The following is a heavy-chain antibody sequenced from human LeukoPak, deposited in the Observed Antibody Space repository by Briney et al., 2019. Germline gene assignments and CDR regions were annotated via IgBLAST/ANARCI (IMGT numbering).Heavy chain of an antibody. CDR3: ARERGYDGDLYYYYYMDV. J-gene: IGHJ6*03. CDR1: GFTFSTYS. CDR2: ISSNSRYI. V-gene: IGHV3-21*01. D-gene: IGHD4-17*01. Sequence: GGSLRLSCAASGFTFSTYSMNWVRQVPGKGLEWVSSISSNSRYIYYADSMRGRFTISRDNAKNSLYLQMNSLRAEDTAVYYCARERGYDGDLYYYYYMDVWGKGTTVTISS.